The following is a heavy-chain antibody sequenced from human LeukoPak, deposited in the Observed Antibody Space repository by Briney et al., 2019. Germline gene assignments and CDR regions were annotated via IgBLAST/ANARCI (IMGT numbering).Heavy chain of an antibody. V-gene: IGHV3-74*01. CDR3: TRDFDFSSAI. CDR2: ISPDGRTT. CDR1: GFTFSSYW. D-gene: IGHD3-3*01. J-gene: IGHJ4*02. Sequence: PGGSLGLSCAASGFTFSSYWMHWVRQAPGKGLVWVSRISPDGRTTGHADSVKGRFTTSRDNAKNTLFLQMNSLRAEDTAVYYCTRDFDFSSAIWGQGTLVTVSS.